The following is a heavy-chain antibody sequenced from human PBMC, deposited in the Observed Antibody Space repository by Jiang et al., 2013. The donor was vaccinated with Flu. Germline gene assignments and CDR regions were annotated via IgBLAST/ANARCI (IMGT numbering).Heavy chain of an antibody. V-gene: IGHV3-23*01. CDR3: AKDLEIQLWFLGAFDY. Sequence: QLLESGGGLVQPGGSLRLSCAASGFTFSSYAMSWVRQAPGKGLEWVSAISGSGGSTYYADSVKGRFTISRDNSKNTLYLQMNSLRAEDTAVYYCAKDLEIQLWFLGAFDYWGQGTLVTVSS. CDR2: ISGSGGST. J-gene: IGHJ4*02. D-gene: IGHD5-18*01. CDR1: GFTFSSYA.